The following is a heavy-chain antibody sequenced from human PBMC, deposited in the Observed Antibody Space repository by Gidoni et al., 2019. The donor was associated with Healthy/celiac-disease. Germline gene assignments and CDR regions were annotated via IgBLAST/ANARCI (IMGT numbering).Heavy chain of an antibody. CDR1: GFTFTSYA. V-gene: IGHV3-23*01. J-gene: IGHJ4*02. CDR2: ISGSGGST. Sequence: EVQLLESGGGLVQPGGSLRLSCPASGFTFTSYAMSWVRQAPGKGLEWVSAISGSGGSTYYADSVKGRFTISRDNFKNTLYLQMNSLRAEDTAVYYCAKDPRIQLWGSFDYWGQGTLVTVSS. CDR3: AKDPRIQLWGSFDY. D-gene: IGHD5-18*01.